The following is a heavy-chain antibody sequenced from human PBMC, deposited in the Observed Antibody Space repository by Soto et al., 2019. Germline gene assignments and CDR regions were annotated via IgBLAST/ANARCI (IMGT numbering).Heavy chain of an antibody. D-gene: IGHD1-26*01. Sequence: SETLSLTCAVSGGSISSSNWWSWVRQPPGKGLEWIGEIYHSGSTNYNPSLKSRVTISVDKSKNQFSLKLSSVTAADTAVYYCARFGRISGSYYYYYGMDVWGQGTTVTVSS. CDR2: IYHSGST. V-gene: IGHV4-4*02. CDR3: ARFGRISGSYYYYYGMDV. J-gene: IGHJ6*02. CDR1: GGSISSSNW.